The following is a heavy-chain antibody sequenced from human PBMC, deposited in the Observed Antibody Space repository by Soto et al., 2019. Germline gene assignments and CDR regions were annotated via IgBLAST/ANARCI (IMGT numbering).Heavy chain of an antibody. CDR3: ARRMVVAAEPFDY. D-gene: IGHD2-15*01. CDR2: INHSGST. J-gene: IGHJ4*02. V-gene: IGHV4-34*01. CDR1: GGSFSGYY. Sequence: QVQLQQWGAGLLKPSETLSLTCAVYGGSFSGYYWSWIRQPPGKGLEWIGEINHSGSTNYNPSLKSRVTISVDTSKNQFSLKLSSVTAADTAVYYCARRMVVAAEPFDYWGQGTLVTVSS.